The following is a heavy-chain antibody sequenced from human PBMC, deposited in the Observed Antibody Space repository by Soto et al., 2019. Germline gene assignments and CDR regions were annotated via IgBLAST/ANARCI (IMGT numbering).Heavy chain of an antibody. CDR3: AHTPDGPSGDDSFDY. CDR2: INWDDDK. J-gene: IGHJ4*01. D-gene: IGHD1-26*01. Sequence: QITLKESGPTLVKPTQTLTLTCTFSGFSLSTSGVGVGWIRQPPGKALEWLALINWDDDKRYSPSLHSMLTITKDTSKNQVVLTMTNMDPVDTATYYCAHTPDGPSGDDSFDYCGHGTLVTVSS. V-gene: IGHV2-5*02. CDR1: GFSLSTSGVG.